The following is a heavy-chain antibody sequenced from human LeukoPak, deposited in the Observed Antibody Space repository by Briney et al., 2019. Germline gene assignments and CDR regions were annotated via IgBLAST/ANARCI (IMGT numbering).Heavy chain of an antibody. Sequence: SETLSLTCIVSGGSISSYYWSWLRQPPGKGLEWIGYIYYSGSTNYNPSLKSRVTISVDTSKNQFSLKLSSVTAADTAVYYGASLSSGSSSWYDIDYWGQGTLVTVSS. J-gene: IGHJ4*02. CDR3: ASLSSGSSSWYDIDY. V-gene: IGHV4-59*08. D-gene: IGHD6-13*01. CDR1: GGSISSYY. CDR2: IYYSGST.